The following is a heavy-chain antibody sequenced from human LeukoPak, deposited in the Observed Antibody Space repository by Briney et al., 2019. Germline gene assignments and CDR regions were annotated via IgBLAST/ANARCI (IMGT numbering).Heavy chain of an antibody. D-gene: IGHD3-10*01. Sequence: GGSLRLSCAASGFTFSSYDLHWVRQATGEGLEWGSAIGAAYDTYYIESMKARFTISRENTRNSFYLQMNNLRVGDTAVYYCAREHQVYGSGHYYYHLDVWGKGTTVTVSS. V-gene: IGHV3-13*01. J-gene: IGHJ6*03. CDR1: GFTFSSYD. CDR3: AREHQVYGSGHYYYHLDV. CDR2: IGAAYDT.